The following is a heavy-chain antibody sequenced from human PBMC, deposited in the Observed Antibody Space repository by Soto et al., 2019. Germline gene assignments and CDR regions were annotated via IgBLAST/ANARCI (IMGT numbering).Heavy chain of an antibody. J-gene: IGHJ5*02. CDR2: ISAYNGST. CDR3: ARAVGIIRFDP. CDR1: DYTFTSYG. V-gene: IGHV1-18*01. D-gene: IGHD3-3*01. Sequence: ASLKVSFKASDYTFTSYGISWVRQSPGQGLEWMGWISAYNGSTNYAQKLQGRVTMTTDPSTSTAYMELRSLGSDDTAVYYCARAVGIIRFDPWGQGTLVTVSS.